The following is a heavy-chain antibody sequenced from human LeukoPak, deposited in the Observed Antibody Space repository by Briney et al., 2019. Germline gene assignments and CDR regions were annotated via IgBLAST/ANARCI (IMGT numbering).Heavy chain of an antibody. CDR2: INPSSAAT. CDR1: EYSFTGYS. Sequence: ASVKVSCKASEYSFTGYSIHWWRQAPGQGLEWMGWINPSSAATHYPEKFQGRVTMTRDTSISTVYVELSRLTTDDTAFFYCARDIGPGAVFDYWGQGTLVPVSS. J-gene: IGHJ4*02. V-gene: IGHV1-2*02. CDR3: ARDIGPGAVFDY. D-gene: IGHD2-15*01.